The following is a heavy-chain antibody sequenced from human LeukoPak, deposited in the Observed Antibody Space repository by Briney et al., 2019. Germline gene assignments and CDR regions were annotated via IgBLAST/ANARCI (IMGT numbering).Heavy chain of an antibody. CDR1: GFTFSSYA. V-gene: IGHV3-23*01. D-gene: IGHD1-26*01. Sequence: PGGSLRLSCAASGFTFSSYAMSWVRQAPGKGLEWVSAISGSGGSTYYADSVKGRFTISRDNAKNSLYLQVNSLRAEDTAVYFCGKYRVGALYNDVFNFWGQGTRVSVSS. CDR2: ISGSGGST. J-gene: IGHJ3*01. CDR3: GKYRVGALYNDVFNF.